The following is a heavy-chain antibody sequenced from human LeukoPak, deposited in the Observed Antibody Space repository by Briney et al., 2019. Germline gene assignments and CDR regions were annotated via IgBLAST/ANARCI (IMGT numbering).Heavy chain of an antibody. D-gene: IGHD2-2*01. Sequence: GGSLRLSCAASGFTFNTYSMNWDRQAPGKGLEWVSYISYSSSAIYYADSVKGRFTISRDNAKNSLYLQMNSLRAEDTAVYYCAGGRSTSWRPDWWGQGTLVTVSS. CDR1: GFTFNTYS. CDR2: ISYSSSAI. CDR3: AGGRSTSWRPDW. J-gene: IGHJ4*02. V-gene: IGHV3-48*01.